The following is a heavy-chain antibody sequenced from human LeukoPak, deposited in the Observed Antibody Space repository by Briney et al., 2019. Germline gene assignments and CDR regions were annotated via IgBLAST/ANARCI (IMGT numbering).Heavy chain of an antibody. Sequence: VQPGASLRLSCAASGFAFSNYAMSWVRQAPGKGLEWVSAISGSGGTTFYADSVKGRFTISRDNSKNTLYLQVNSLRAADTAIYYCAKVQEMDTILPPFHYWGQGTLVTVSS. CDR3: AKVQEMDTILPPFHY. V-gene: IGHV3-23*01. CDR2: ISGSGGTT. J-gene: IGHJ4*02. D-gene: IGHD5-24*01. CDR1: GFAFSNYA.